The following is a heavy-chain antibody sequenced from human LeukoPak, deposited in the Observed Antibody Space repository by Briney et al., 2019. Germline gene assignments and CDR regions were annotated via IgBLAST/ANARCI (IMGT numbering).Heavy chain of an antibody. V-gene: IGHV3-48*04. J-gene: IGHJ4*02. CDR2: ISSSGSTI. Sequence: GGSLRLSCVASGFNFNNYNMNWVRQAPGKGLEWVSYISSSGSTIYYADSVKGRFTISRDNAKNSLYLQMNSLRAEDTAAYYCARRGLSSSGYSGANYFDYWGQGTLVTVSS. D-gene: IGHD3-22*01. CDR3: ARRGLSSSGYSGANYFDY. CDR1: GFNFNNYN.